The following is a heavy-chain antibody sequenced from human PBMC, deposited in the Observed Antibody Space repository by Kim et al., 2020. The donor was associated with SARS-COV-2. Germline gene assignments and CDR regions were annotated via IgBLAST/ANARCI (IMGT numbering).Heavy chain of an antibody. J-gene: IGHJ6*02. CDR2: ISGDGGST. CDR1: GFTFDDYA. V-gene: IGHV3-43*02. Sequence: GGSLRLSCAASGFTFDDYAMHWVRQAPGKGLEWVSLISGDGGSTYYADSVKGRFTISRDNSKNSLYPQMNSLRTEDTALYYCAKDRIAVAGHFYYYYGMDVWGQGTTVTVSS. D-gene: IGHD6-19*01. CDR3: AKDRIAVAGHFYYYYGMDV.